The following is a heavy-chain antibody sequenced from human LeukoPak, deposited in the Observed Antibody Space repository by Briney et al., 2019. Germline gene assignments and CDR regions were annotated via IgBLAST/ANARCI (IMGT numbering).Heavy chain of an antibody. CDR3: ARVHGEVSDEIFHYFDY. CDR1: GFSVSGSY. D-gene: IGHD3-10*01. Sequence: GGSLRLSCAASGFSVSGSYMSWVRQAPGKGLEWVSVIYSRGSTYYADSVKGRCTVSRDVSKNTVSLQLDNLTTEDTAVYYCARVHGEVSDEIFHYFDYWGQGTPATVSS. J-gene: IGHJ4*02. CDR2: IYSRGST. V-gene: IGHV3-53*01.